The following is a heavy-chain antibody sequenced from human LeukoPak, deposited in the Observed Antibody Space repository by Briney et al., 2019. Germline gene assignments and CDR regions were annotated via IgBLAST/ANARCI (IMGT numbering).Heavy chain of an antibody. CDR3: ARDSAYSSGR. CDR2: IKEDGSEK. J-gene: IGHJ4*02. V-gene: IGHV3-7*01. D-gene: IGHD4-11*01. CDR1: GFTFRRYW. Sequence: GGSLRLSCAPSGFTFRRYWMSWVRQAPGKGLEWVANIKEDGSEKYYVDSVKGRFTISRDNATNSLYMQMNRLRAEDTAVYYCARDSAYSSGRWGEGTLVTASS.